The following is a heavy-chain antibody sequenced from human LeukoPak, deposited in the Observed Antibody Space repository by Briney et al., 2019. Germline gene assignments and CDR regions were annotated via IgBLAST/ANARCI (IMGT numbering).Heavy chain of an antibody. CDR2: IYHSGST. Sequence: PSETLSLTCAVSGYSISSGYYWGWIRQPPGKGVEWIGSIYHSGSTSYKPSLKGRVTISVDTSKNQFSLKLSSVTAADTAVYYCARNSSGIHFDYWGQGTLVTVSS. V-gene: IGHV4-38-2*01. CDR3: ARNSSGIHFDY. D-gene: IGHD3-22*01. CDR1: GYSISSGYY. J-gene: IGHJ4*02.